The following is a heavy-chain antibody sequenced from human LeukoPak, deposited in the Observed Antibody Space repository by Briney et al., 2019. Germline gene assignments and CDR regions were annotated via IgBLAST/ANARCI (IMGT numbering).Heavy chain of an antibody. Sequence: PGGSLRLSCAASGFTFSSYAMSWVRQAPGKGLEWVSAISGSGGGTYYADSVKGRFTISRDNSKNTLYLQMNSLRAEDTAVYYCAKSGGTWIQLWLRGYFDYWGQGTLVTVSS. V-gene: IGHV3-23*01. J-gene: IGHJ4*02. CDR3: AKSGGTWIQLWLRGYFDY. CDR1: GFTFSSYA. D-gene: IGHD5-18*01. CDR2: ISGSGGGT.